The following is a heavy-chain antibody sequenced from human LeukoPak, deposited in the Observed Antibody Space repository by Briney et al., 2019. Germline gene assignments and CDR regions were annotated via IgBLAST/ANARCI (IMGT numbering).Heavy chain of an antibody. CDR2: IIPILVIA. V-gene: IGHV1-69*04. Sequence: SLKLSCKASGGTVSSSAISCVRQAPGQGLEWMGRIIPILVIANYAQKFQGRVTITADKSTSTAYMELSSLRSEDTAVYYCARDPIAVTYYYYGMDVWGQGTTVTAS. CDR3: ARDPIAVTYYYYGMDV. CDR1: GGTVSSSA. D-gene: IGHD6-19*01. J-gene: IGHJ6*02.